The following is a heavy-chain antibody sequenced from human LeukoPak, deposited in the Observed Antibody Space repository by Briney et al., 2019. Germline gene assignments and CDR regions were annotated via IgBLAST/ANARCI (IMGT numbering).Heavy chain of an antibody. Sequence: APVKVSCKASGYTFTSYVISWVRQAPGQGLEWMGWISAYNGNTNYAQKLQGRVTMTTDTSTSTAYMELRSLRSDDTAVYYCARENSNHLDFDYWGQGTLVTVYS. V-gene: IGHV1-18*01. D-gene: IGHD4-11*01. CDR2: ISAYNGNT. CDR1: GYTFTSYV. CDR3: ARENSNHLDFDY. J-gene: IGHJ4*02.